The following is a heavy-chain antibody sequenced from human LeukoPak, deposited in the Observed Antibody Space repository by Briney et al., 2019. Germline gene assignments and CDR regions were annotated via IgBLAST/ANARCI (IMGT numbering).Heavy chain of an antibody. J-gene: IGHJ4*02. Sequence: ASVNVSCKASGYTFTGYYMHWVRQAPGQGLEWMGWINPNSGGTNYAQKFQGRVTMTRHTSISTAYMELSRLRSDDTAVYYCAREQNSYCSGGSCYSSPNFDYWGQGTLVTVSS. V-gene: IGHV1-2*02. CDR1: GYTFTGYY. CDR3: AREQNSYCSGGSCYSSPNFDY. CDR2: INPNSGGT. D-gene: IGHD2-15*01.